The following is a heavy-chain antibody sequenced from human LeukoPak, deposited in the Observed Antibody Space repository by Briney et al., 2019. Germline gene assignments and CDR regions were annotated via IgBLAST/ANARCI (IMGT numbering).Heavy chain of an antibody. J-gene: IGHJ6*03. V-gene: IGHV3-15*01. CDR3: TTEGGQGLWFGELSPGMDV. CDR1: GFTFSNAW. Sequence: GGSLRLSCAASGFTFSNAWMSWVRQAPGKGLEWVGRIKSKTDGGTTDYAAPVKGRFTISRDDSKNTLYLQMNSLKTEDTAVYYCTTEGGQGLWFGELSPGMDVWGKGTTVTVSS. D-gene: IGHD3-10*01. CDR2: IKSKTDGGTT.